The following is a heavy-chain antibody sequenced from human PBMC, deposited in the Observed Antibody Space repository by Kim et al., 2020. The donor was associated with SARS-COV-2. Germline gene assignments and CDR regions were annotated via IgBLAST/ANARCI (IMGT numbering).Heavy chain of an antibody. CDR2: INPNSGGT. Sequence: ASVKVSCKASGYTFTGYYMHWVRQAPGQGLEWMGWINPNSGGTNYAQKFQGRVTMTRDTSISTAYMELSRLRSYDTAVYYCARAVSGSYPYNWFDPWGQGTLVTVSS. D-gene: IGHD3-10*01. CDR1: GYTFTGYY. J-gene: IGHJ5*02. V-gene: IGHV1-2*02. CDR3: ARAVSGSYPYNWFDP.